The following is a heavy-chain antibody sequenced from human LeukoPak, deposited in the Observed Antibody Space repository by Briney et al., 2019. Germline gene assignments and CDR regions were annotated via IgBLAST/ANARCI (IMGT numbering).Heavy chain of an antibody. J-gene: IGHJ5*02. CDR2: INPNSGGT. D-gene: IGHD2-15*01. Sequence: ASVKVSCKASGYTFTGYYMHWVRQAPGQGLAWMGWINPNSGGTNYAQKFQGRVTMTRDTSINTAYMELSRLRSDDTAVYYCARDGDCSGGSCYTPFDPWGQGTLVTVSS. V-gene: IGHV1-2*02. CDR3: ARDGDCSGGSCYTPFDP. CDR1: GYTFTGYY.